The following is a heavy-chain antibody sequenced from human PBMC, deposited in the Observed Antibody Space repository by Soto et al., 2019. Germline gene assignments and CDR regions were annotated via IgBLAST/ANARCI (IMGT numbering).Heavy chain of an antibody. V-gene: IGHV5-51*01. CDR2: IYPGDSDT. CDR1: GYSFTSYW. J-gene: IGHJ4*02. Sequence: GESLKISCKGSGYSFTSYWIGWVRQMPGKGLEWMGIIYPGDSDTRYSPSFQGQVTISADKSISTAYLQWSSLKASDTAMYYRARLPYCSGGSCYFTYWGQGTLVTVSS. CDR3: ARLPYCSGGSCYFTY. D-gene: IGHD2-15*01.